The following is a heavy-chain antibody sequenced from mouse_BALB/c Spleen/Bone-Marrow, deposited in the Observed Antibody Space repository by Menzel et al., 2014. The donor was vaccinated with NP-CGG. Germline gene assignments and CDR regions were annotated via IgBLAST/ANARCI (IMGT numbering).Heavy chain of an antibody. CDR1: GYTFSEXT. CDR2: INPISGDA. V-gene: IGHV1-18*01. Sequence: VQLKQSGPELVKPGDSVKISCKTSGYTFSEXTXHWVXQSXXXXXXWXXGINPISGDATYNRKFEDKATLTLDKSSTTAYMDLRSLTSEDSAVYYCARARRFDFWGQGTTLTVSS. CDR3: ARARRFDF. J-gene: IGHJ2*01.